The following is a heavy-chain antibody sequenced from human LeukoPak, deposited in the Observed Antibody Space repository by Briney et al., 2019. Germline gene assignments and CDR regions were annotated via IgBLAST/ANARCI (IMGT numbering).Heavy chain of an antibody. Sequence: ASVKVSFKASVYTFTSYEINWVRQATGQGLEWMGWMNPNSGNRGYAQKFQGRVNLTRNSSISTAYMELSSLGSEDTAVYYCARDYGGTSGWFDPWGQGTLVTVSS. D-gene: IGHD4-23*01. V-gene: IGHV1-8*01. CDR2: MNPNSGNR. CDR1: VYTFTSYE. CDR3: ARDYGGTSGWFDP. J-gene: IGHJ5*02.